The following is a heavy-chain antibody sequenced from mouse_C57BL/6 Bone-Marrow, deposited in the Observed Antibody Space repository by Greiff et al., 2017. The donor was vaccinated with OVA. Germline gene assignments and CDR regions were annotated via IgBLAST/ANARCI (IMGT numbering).Heavy chain of an antibody. CDR2: ISYDGSN. D-gene: IGHD2-4*01. CDR1: GYSITSGYY. V-gene: IGHV3-6*01. CDR3: ARDEGLRRRFYAMDY. J-gene: IGHJ4*01. Sequence: EVHLVESGPGLVKPSQSLSLTCSVTGYSITSGYYWNWIRQFPGNKLEWMGYISYDGSNNYNPSLKNRISITRDTSKNQFFLKLNSVTTEDTATYYCARDEGLRRRFYAMDYGGQGTSVTVSS.